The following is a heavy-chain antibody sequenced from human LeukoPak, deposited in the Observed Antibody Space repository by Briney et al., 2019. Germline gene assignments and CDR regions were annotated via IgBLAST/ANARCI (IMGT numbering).Heavy chain of an antibody. CDR1: GGSISSYY. CDR2: IYTSGST. D-gene: IGHD2-15*01. CDR3: ARGVVVAALYYMDV. V-gene: IGHV4-4*07. Sequence: SETLSLTCTVSGGSISSYYWSWIRQPAGKGLEWIGRIYTSGSTNYNPSLKSRVTMSVDTSKSQFSLKLSSVTAADTAVYYCARGVVVAALYYMDVWGKGTTVTVSS. J-gene: IGHJ6*03.